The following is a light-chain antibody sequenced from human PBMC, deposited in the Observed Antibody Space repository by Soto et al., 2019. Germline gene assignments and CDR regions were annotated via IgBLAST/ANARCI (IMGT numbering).Light chain of an antibody. CDR3: HQYGGSPRT. Sequence: EIVLTQSPGTLSLSPGERATLSCRASQSVSSSYLAWYQQKPGQAPRLLIYCASSRATGIPDRFSGSGSGTDFTLTISRLEPEDFAVYYCHQYGGSPRTLGQGTKVEIK. CDR2: CAS. V-gene: IGKV3-20*01. CDR1: QSVSSSY. J-gene: IGKJ1*01.